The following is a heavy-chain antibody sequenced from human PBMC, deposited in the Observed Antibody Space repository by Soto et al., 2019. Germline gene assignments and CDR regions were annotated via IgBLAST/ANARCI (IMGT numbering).Heavy chain of an antibody. Sequence: GGSMRLSCAASGFTFCTFAMSWVRQAPGKGLEWVSSVSYNAGNTYFADSVKGRFTISRDNSNNILYLHMNSMRVEDTGLHCGAKDHSSSNPGTCGSWGQ. CDR3: AKDHSSSNPGTCGS. D-gene: IGHD2-15*01. CDR2: VSYNAGNT. CDR1: GFTFCTFA. J-gene: IGHJ6*01. V-gene: IGHV3-23*01.